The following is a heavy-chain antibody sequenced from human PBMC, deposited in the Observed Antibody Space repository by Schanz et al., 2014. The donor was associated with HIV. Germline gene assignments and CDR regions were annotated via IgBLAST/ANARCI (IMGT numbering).Heavy chain of an antibody. CDR1: GFTFRSYA. D-gene: IGHD6-25*01. J-gene: IGHJ4*02. CDR3: ARLSRGPWRLEN. CDR2: IDGRGVST. V-gene: IGHV3-23*04. Sequence: EVHLVESGGALVQPGGSLRLSCEASGFTFRSYAMNWVRQTPGKGLQWVSSIDGRGVSTYYGDSLKGRFTISRDNFKDIVYLQMNSLRTEDTALYYCARLSRGPWRLENWGQGALVTVSS.